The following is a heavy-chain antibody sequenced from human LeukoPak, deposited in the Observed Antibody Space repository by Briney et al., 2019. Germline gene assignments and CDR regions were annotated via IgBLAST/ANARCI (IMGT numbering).Heavy chain of an antibody. CDR2: ISYDGSNK. Sequence: GGSLRLSCAASGFTFSSYAMHWVRQAPGNGLEWVAVISYDGSNKYYADSVKGRFTISRDNSKNTLYLQMNSLRAEDTAVYYCARRPIAAAFDYWGQGTLVTVSS. CDR1: GFTFSSYA. D-gene: IGHD6-13*01. V-gene: IGHV3-30-3*01. J-gene: IGHJ4*02. CDR3: ARRPIAAAFDY.